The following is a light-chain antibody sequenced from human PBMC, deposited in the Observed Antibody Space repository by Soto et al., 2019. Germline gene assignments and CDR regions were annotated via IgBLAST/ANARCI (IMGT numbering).Light chain of an antibody. V-gene: IGKV1-5*03. CDR2: KAS. Sequence: DIRRTQSPSTLAASIGDRVTITCRASQSISDRLAWYQQKQGKAPKLLMYKASTLESGVPSRFSGSGSGTELTLTISSLHPEDFETYYCQQSYSTPHTFGQGTRLEIK. CDR3: QQSYSTPHT. CDR1: QSISDR. J-gene: IGKJ5*01.